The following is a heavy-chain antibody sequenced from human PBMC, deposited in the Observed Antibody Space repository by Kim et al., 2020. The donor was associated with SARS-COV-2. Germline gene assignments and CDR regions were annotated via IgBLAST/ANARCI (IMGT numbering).Heavy chain of an antibody. V-gene: IGHV3-74*01. CDR3: ARDRSQYYDILTGYYLSYGMDV. D-gene: IGHD3-9*01. Sequence: GGSLRLSCAASGFTFSSYWMHWVRQAPGKGLVWVSRINSDGSSTSYADSVKGRFTISRDNAKNTLYLQMNSLRAEDTAVYYCARDRSQYYDILTGYYLSYGMDVWGQGTTVTGSS. J-gene: IGHJ6*02. CDR1: GFTFSSYW. CDR2: INSDGSST.